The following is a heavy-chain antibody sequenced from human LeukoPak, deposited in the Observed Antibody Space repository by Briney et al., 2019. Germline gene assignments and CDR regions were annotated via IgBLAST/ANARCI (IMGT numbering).Heavy chain of an antibody. CDR2: IYYSGST. D-gene: IGHD3-9*01. Sequence: SETLSLTCTVSGGSISSYYWSWIRQPPGKGLEWIGYIYYSGSTNYNPSLKSRVSISVDTSKNQFSLRLRSVTAADTAVYYCARTYYDILTGWVSPTHAFDIWGQGTMITVSS. V-gene: IGHV4-59*01. CDR3: ARTYYDILTGWVSPTHAFDI. CDR1: GGSISSYY. J-gene: IGHJ3*02.